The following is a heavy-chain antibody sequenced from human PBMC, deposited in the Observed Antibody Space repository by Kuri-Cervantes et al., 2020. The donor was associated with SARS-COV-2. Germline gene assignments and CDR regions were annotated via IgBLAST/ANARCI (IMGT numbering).Heavy chain of an antibody. Sequence: SVKVSCKASGGTFSTYTITWVRQAPGQGLEWMGGIIPIFGTANYAQKFQGRVTMTTDTSTSTAYMELRSLRSDDTAVYYCARESATIDYWGQGTLVTVSS. D-gene: IGHD1-26*01. J-gene: IGHJ4*02. CDR3: ARESATIDY. CDR1: GGTFSTYT. V-gene: IGHV1-69*05. CDR2: IIPIFGTA.